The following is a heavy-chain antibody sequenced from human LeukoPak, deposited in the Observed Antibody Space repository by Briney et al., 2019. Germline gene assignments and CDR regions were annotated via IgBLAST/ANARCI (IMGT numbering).Heavy chain of an antibody. Sequence: ASVKVSCKASGYTFTSYGISWVRQAPGQGLEWMGWISAYNGNTNYAQKLQGRVTMTTDTSTSTAYMELRSLRSDDTAVYYCAREGGVRYFDWLLDPDAFDIWGQGTMVTVSS. D-gene: IGHD3-9*01. J-gene: IGHJ3*02. CDR2: ISAYNGNT. CDR3: AREGGVRYFDWLLDPDAFDI. CDR1: GYTFTSYG. V-gene: IGHV1-18*01.